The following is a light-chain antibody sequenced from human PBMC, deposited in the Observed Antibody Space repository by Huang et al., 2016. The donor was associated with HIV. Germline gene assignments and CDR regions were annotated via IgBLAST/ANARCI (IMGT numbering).Light chain of an antibody. J-gene: IGKJ3*01. V-gene: IGKV1-9*01. CDR2: AAS. CDR3: QQLKTYPIT. Sequence: IQLTQSPSSLSASVGDRVTIPCRASQGVGRYLVWYQQKLGKAPKLLIYAASTLQRGVPSRFSGSGSGTDFTLTIGSLQPEDFATYYCQQLKTYPITFGPGTQVDIK. CDR1: QGVGRY.